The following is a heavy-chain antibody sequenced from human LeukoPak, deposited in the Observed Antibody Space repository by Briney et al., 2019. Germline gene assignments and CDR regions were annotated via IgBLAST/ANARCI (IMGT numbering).Heavy chain of an antibody. D-gene: IGHD2-2*01. CDR1: GFTFSSYA. Sequence: GGSLRLSCAASGFTFSSYAMSWVRQAPGKGLEWVSAISDSGGSTYYADSVKGRFTISRDNSKNTLYLQMNSLRAEDTAVYYCARGVSTNYYYYMDVWGRGTTVTVSS. CDR2: ISDSGGST. J-gene: IGHJ6*03. V-gene: IGHV3-23*01. CDR3: ARGVSTNYYYYMDV.